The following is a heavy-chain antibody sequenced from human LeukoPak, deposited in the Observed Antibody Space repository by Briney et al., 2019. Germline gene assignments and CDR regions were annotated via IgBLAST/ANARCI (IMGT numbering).Heavy chain of an antibody. CDR1: GFTFVTYE. J-gene: IGHJ4*02. CDR3: ARSFDF. V-gene: IGHV3-48*02. CDR2: ISGSSSTI. Sequence: GGSLRLSCAASGFTFVTYEMNWVRQAPGKGLEWVAYISGSSSTIYYADSVKGRYTISRDNAKNSVYLQMNSLRDEDTAVYYCARSFDFWGQGTLVTVSS.